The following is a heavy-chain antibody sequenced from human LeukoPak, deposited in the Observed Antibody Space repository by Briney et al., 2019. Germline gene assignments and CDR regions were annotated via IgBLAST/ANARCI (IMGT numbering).Heavy chain of an antibody. J-gene: IGHJ4*02. CDR1: GYSFTNYW. V-gene: IGHV5-51*01. CDR2: IYPGDSDT. CDR3: ARRRDLYSGSYYPFDY. Sequence: GESLKISCKGSGYSFTNYWIGWVRQMPGKGLEWMGIIYPGDSDTRYSPSFQGQVTISVDKSISTAYLQWSSLKASDTAMYYCARRRDLYSGSYYPFDYWGQGTLVTVSS. D-gene: IGHD1-26*01.